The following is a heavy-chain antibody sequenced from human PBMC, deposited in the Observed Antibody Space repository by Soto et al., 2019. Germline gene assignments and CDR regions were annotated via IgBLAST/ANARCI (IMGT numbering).Heavy chain of an antibody. V-gene: IGHV1-58*02. CDR1: GFTFNSSA. D-gene: IGHD6-19*01. J-gene: IGHJ4*02. CDR3: AAVGGDSSGWYYFDY. CDR2: IVVGSGNT. Sequence: GASVKVSCKASGFTFNSSAMQWVRQARGQRLEWIGWIVVGSGNTNHAQKFQERVTITRDMSTSTAYMELSSLRSEDTAVYYCAAVGGDSSGWYYFDYWGQGTLVTVSS.